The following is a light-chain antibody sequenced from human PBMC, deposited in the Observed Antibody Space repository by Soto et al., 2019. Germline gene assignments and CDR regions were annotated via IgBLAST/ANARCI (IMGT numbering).Light chain of an antibody. CDR3: AAWDDSLRGWV. CDR2: TND. J-gene: IGLJ3*02. Sequence: QSVLTQPPSASGTPGQRVTISCSGSSFNIGSNYVYWYQQLPGTAPKLLIYTNDQRPSGVPDRFSGSKSGTSASLAISGLRSEDEADYYCAAWDDSLRGWVFGGGTKVTVL. CDR1: SFNIGSNY. V-gene: IGLV1-47*02.